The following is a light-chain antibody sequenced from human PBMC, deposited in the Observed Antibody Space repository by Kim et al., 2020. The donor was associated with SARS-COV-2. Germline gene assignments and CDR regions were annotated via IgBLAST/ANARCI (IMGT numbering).Light chain of an antibody. CDR1: QSVSSTY. V-gene: IGKV3-20*01. J-gene: IGKJ3*01. CDR3: QQYLMSLPGVT. CDR2: GAS. Sequence: DIVLTQSPGTLSLSPGERATLSCRASQSVSSTYLAWYQQKPGQAPRLLIYGASSRATDIPDRFSASGSGTDFTLTISRLEPEDFAVYYCQQYLMSLPGVTFGPGTKVDIK.